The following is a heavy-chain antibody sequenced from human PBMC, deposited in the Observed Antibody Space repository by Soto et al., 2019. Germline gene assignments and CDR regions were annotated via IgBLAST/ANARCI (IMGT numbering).Heavy chain of an antibody. V-gene: IGHV4-4*07. D-gene: IGHD1-1*01. Sequence: SETLSLTCTVSGASISGFYWSWIRKSAGKGLEWIGRIYATGTTDYNPSLKSRVMMSVDTSKKQSSLKLRSVTAADTAVYYCVRDGTKTLRDWFDPWGQGISVTVSS. CDR1: GASISGFY. CDR3: VRDGTKTLRDWFDP. CDR2: IYATGTT. J-gene: IGHJ5*02.